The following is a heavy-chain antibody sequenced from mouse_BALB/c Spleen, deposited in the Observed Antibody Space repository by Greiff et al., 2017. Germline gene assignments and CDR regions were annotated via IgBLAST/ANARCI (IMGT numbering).Heavy chain of an antibody. Sequence: EVKLVESGGGLVQPGGSRKLSCAASGFTFSSFGMHWVRQAPEKGLEWVAYISSGSSTIYYADTVKGRFTISRDNPKNTLFLQMTSLRSEDTAMYYCAREGNPPFDYWGQGTTLTVSS. J-gene: IGHJ2*01. CDR3: AREGNPPFDY. CDR1: GFTFSSFG. V-gene: IGHV5-17*02. CDR2: ISSGSSTI.